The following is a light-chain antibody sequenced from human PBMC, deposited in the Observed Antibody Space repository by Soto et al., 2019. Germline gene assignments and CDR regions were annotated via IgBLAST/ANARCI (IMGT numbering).Light chain of an antibody. CDR3: QQYNNWPGT. Sequence: EIVLTQSRCTLSMNRGERATLSCRASQSVSSSYLAWYQQKPGQAPRLLIYDASNRATGIPARFSGSGSGTEFTLTISSLQSEDFAVYYCQQYNNWPGTFGQGTKVDI. V-gene: IGKV3D-15*01. CDR1: QSVSSSY. J-gene: IGKJ1*01. CDR2: DAS.